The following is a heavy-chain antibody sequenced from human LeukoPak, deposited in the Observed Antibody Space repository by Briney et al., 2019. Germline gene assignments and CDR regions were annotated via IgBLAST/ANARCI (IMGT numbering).Heavy chain of an antibody. CDR2: IYYSGNT. Sequence: PSETLSLTCAVYGGSFSGYYWNWIRQPPGKGLEWIGYIYYSGNTYYSPSLKSRVTISIDTSKNQFSLKLSSVTAADTAVYYCARDYSRGLNWFDPWGQGTLVTVSS. D-gene: IGHD2-21*01. V-gene: IGHV4-30-4*01. CDR3: ARDYSRGLNWFDP. J-gene: IGHJ5*02. CDR1: GGSFSGYY.